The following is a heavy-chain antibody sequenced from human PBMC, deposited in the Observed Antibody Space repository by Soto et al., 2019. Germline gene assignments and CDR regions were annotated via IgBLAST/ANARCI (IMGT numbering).Heavy chain of an antibody. J-gene: IGHJ4*02. D-gene: IGHD3-22*01. V-gene: IGHV3-23*01. Sequence: PGGSLRLSCAASGFTFSSYVMSWVRQAPGKGLEWVSAISGSGGATDYADSVEGRVTISRDNSKNTLYLQMNSLRTEGTAVYYCAKGPKTQWISMIVVVIPFDYWGQGTLVTVSS. CDR3: AKGPKTQWISMIVVVIPFDY. CDR1: GFTFSSYV. CDR2: ISGSGGAT.